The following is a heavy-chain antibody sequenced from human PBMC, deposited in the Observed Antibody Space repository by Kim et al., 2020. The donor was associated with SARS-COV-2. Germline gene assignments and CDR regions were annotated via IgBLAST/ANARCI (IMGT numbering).Heavy chain of an antibody. CDR1: GFKFTDYS. D-gene: IGHD1-26*01. J-gene: IGHJ3*01. Sequence: GGSLRLSCAASGFKFTDYSFNWVRQAPGKGLEWISYIRFIRDYEYSVKGRFTMSRDDATNSVFLQMNDLTVEDTARDFCVRDYEWAFDFWGQGTMVTV. CDR3: VRDYEWAFDF. V-gene: IGHV3-48*04. CDR2: IRFIR.